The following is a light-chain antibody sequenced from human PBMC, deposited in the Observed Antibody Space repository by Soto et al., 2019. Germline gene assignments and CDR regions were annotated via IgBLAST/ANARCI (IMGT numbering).Light chain of an antibody. J-gene: IGKJ4*01. Sequence: EIVMTQSPATLSVSPGERATLSCRASQSVNDNLAWYQQKPGQAPRLLIYGASTRATGIPARFSGSGSGTEFTLTISSLQSEDFAVYYCQQYNNWPALIFGGGTKVEIK. CDR3: QQYNNWPALI. CDR1: QSVNDN. V-gene: IGKV3-15*01. CDR2: GAS.